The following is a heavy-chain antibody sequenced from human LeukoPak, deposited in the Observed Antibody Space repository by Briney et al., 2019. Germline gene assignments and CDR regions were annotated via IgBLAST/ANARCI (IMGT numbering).Heavy chain of an antibody. CDR1: GFTFSSYG. CDR3: ARGIDYYGSGSYPLHFQH. D-gene: IGHD3-10*01. V-gene: IGHV3-33*01. Sequence: GGSLRLSCAASGFTFSSYGMHWVRQAPGKGLEWVAVIWYDGSNKYYADSVKGRFTISRDNSKNTLYLQMNSQRAEDTAVYYCARGIDYYGSGSYPLHFQHWGQGTLVTVSS. J-gene: IGHJ1*01. CDR2: IWYDGSNK.